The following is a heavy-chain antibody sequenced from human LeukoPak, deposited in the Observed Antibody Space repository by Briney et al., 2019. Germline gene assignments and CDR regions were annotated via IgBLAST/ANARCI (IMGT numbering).Heavy chain of an antibody. CDR1: GGSISSYY. CDR3: ARRGYSYVFIDY. D-gene: IGHD5-18*01. V-gene: IGHV4-59*08. J-gene: IGHJ4*02. CDR2: IYYSGST. Sequence: SETLSLTCTVSGGSISSYYWSWIRQPPGKGLEWIGYIYYSGSTNYNPSLKSRVTISVDTSKNQFSLKLSSVTAADTAVYYCARRGYSYVFIDYWGQGTLVTVSS.